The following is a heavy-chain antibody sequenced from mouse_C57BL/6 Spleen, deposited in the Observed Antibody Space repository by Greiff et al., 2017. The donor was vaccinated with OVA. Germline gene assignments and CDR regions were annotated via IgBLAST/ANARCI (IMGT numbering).Heavy chain of an antibody. CDR1: GYTFTSYG. V-gene: IGHV1-81*01. CDR2: IYPRSGNT. CDR3: ARDYYGSSYRFAY. D-gene: IGHD1-1*01. Sequence: QVQLKQSGAELARPGASVKLSCKASGYTFTSYGISWVKQRTGQGLEWIGEIYPRSGNTYYNEKFKGKATLTADKSSSTAYMELRSLTSKDSAVYFCARDYYGSSYRFAYWGQGTLVTVSA. J-gene: IGHJ3*01.